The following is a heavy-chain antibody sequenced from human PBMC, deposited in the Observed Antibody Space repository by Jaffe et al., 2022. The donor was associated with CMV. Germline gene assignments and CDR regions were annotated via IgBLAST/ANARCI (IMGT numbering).Heavy chain of an antibody. CDR3: ARGSDIAVAGAAAVEYFQH. V-gene: IGHV3-53*02. CDR1: GFTVSSNY. Sequence: EVQLVETGGGLIQPGGSLRLSCAASGFTVSSNYMSWVRQAPGKGLEWVSVIYSGGSTYYADSVKGRFTISRDNSKNTLYLQMNSLRAEDTAVYYCARGSDIAVAGAAAVEYFQHWGQGTLVTVSS. CDR2: IYSGGST. J-gene: IGHJ1*01. D-gene: IGHD6-19*01.